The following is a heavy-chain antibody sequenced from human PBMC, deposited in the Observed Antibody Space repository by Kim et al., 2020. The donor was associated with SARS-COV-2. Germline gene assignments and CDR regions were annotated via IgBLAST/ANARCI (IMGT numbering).Heavy chain of an antibody. D-gene: IGHD2-2*01. CDR2: IFGSGHGT. CDR3: AKNVHVTSVTFLWYFDL. J-gene: IGHJ2*01. Sequence: GGSLRLSFVASRFTFSSSAMTWVRQAPGKGLEWVSTIFGSGHGTYYSDSVRGRFIVSRDNSKNTLYLQMNNLRADDTAIYYCAKNVHVTSVTFLWYFDLWGRGTSVTVSS. V-gene: IGHV3-23*01. CDR1: RFTFSSSA.